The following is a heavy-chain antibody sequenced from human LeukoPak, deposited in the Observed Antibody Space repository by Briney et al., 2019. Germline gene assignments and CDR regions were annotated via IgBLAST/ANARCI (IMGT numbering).Heavy chain of an antibody. Sequence: GGSLRLSCAASGFTFSGSAMHWVRQASGKGLEWVGRIRSKANSYATAYAASVKGRFTISRDDSKTTAYLQMNSLKTEDTAVYYCTRAPMNWFDPWGQGTLVTVSS. CDR2: IRSKANSYAT. CDR3: TRAPMNWFDP. J-gene: IGHJ5*02. V-gene: IGHV3-73*01. CDR1: GFTFSGSA.